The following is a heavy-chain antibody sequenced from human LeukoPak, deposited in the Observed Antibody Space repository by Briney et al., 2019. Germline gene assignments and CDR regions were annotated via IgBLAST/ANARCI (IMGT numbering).Heavy chain of an antibody. Sequence: QPGGSLRLSCAASGFTFSSYAMSWVRQAPGKGLEWVSAFSGSGGSTYYADSVKGRFTISRDNSKNTLYLQMNSLRAEDTAVYYCAKDRVGSGWYFDLWGRGTLVTVSS. D-gene: IGHD6-19*01. CDR1: GFTFSSYA. V-gene: IGHV3-23*01. CDR3: AKDRVGSGWYFDL. J-gene: IGHJ2*01. CDR2: FSGSGGST.